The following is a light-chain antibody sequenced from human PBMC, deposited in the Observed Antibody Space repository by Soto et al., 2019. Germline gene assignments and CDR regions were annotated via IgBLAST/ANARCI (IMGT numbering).Light chain of an antibody. Sequence: EIVFTTDTDTLSVSSGERATLSCRASQSVRSNLAWYQQKPGQAPRLLIFDASTRATNIPARFTGSGSGTEFTLTISSLQSEDFAVYYCQQYGSSPSITFGQGTLLEIK. J-gene: IGKJ5*01. CDR3: QQYGSSPSIT. V-gene: IGKV3-15*01. CDR1: QSVRSN. CDR2: DAS.